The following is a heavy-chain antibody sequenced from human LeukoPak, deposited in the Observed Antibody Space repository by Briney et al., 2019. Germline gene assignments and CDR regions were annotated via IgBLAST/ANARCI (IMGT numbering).Heavy chain of an antibody. J-gene: IGHJ4*02. Sequence: GGSLRLSCAASGFTFDDYAMHWVRQAPGKGLEWVSGISWNSGTIGYADSVKGRFTISRDNAKNSLYLQMNSLRPEDTAVYYCAKDKVFGGELDYWGQGTLVTVSS. CDR1: GFTFDDYA. V-gene: IGHV3-9*01. CDR3: AKDKVFGGELDY. CDR2: ISWNSGTI. D-gene: IGHD3-10*01.